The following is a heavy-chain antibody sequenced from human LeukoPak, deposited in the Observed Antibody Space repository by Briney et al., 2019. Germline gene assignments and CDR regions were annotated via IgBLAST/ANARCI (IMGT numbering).Heavy chain of an antibody. D-gene: IGHD6-19*01. CDR3: ARGSGWYGVRYYYYSYMDV. J-gene: IGHJ6*03. V-gene: IGHV4-34*01. CDR1: GRSFSGYY. CDR2: INHSGST. Sequence: SETLSLTCAVYGRSFSGYYWSWIRQPPGKGLEWIGEINHSGSTNYDPSLKSRVTISVDTSKNQFSLKLSSVTAADTAVYYCARGSGWYGVRYYYYSYMDVWGKGTTVTVSS.